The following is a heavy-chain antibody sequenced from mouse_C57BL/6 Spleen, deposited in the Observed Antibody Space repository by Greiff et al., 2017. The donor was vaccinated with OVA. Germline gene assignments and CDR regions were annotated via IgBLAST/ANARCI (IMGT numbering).Heavy chain of an antibody. Sequence: QVQLKQPGAELVKPGASVKLSCKASGYTFTSYWMQWVKQRPGQGLEWIGEIDPSDSYTNYNQKFKGKATLTVDTSSSTAYMQLSSLTSEDSAVYYCARRKGYYPYYFDYWGQGTTLTVSS. V-gene: IGHV1-50*01. J-gene: IGHJ2*01. CDR1: GYTFTSYW. CDR2: IDPSDSYT. CDR3: ARRKGYYPYYFDY. D-gene: IGHD2-3*01.